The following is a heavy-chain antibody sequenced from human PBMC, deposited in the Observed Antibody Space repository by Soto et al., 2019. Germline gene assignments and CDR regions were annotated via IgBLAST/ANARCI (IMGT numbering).Heavy chain of an antibody. D-gene: IGHD2-15*01. Sequence: PSETLSLTCAVYGGSFSGYYWSWIRQPPGKGLEWIGEINHSGSTNYNPSLKSRVTISVDTSKNQFSLKLSSVTAADTAVYYCARVIQVVAARGRANWFDPWGQGTLVTVSS. V-gene: IGHV4-34*01. CDR2: INHSGST. CDR3: ARVIQVVAARGRANWFDP. CDR1: GGSFSGYY. J-gene: IGHJ5*02.